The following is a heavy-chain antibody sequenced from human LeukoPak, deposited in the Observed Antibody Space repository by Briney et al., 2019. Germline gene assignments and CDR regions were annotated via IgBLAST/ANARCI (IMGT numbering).Heavy chain of an antibody. D-gene: IGHD4-17*01. V-gene: IGHV1-18*01. J-gene: IGHJ5*02. Sequence: ASVKVSCKASGYSFITCGVNWVRQAPGQGLEWMGWISPYNGNTNYAQKVQGRVTMTADTSTSTVYMELRSLRSDDTAVYYCARSYFGDLNYFDPWGQGTLVTVSS. CDR2: ISPYNGNT. CDR3: ARSYFGDLNYFDP. CDR1: GYSFITCG.